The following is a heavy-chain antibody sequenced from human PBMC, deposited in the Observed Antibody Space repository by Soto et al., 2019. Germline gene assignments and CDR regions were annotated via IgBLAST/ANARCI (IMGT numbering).Heavy chain of an antibody. D-gene: IGHD5-18*01. CDR1: GFTFSNYA. V-gene: IGHV3-30*18. CDR2: ISYDGRRK. CDR3: AKTLDTAMVSMYFSGIDL. Sequence: QVHLVESGGGVVQPGRSLRLSCAASGFTFSNYAMHWVRQAPGKGLEWVAVISYDGRRKYYADSVKGRFTSSRDNSKNTLYLPMNGLGAEDTALFYCAKTLDTAMVSMYFSGIDLWGQGATVTVSS. J-gene: IGHJ6*02.